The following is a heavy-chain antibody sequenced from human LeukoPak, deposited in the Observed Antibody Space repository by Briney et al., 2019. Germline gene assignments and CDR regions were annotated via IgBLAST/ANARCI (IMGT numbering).Heavy chain of an antibody. D-gene: IGHD3-10*01. CDR2: ISWNSGSI. Sequence: PGGSLRLSCAASGFTFDDYAMHWVRQAPGKGLEWVSGISWNSGSIGYADSVKGRFTISRDNAKNSLYLQMNSLRAEDTALYYCAKDLYGSGSQNRDYWGQGTLVTVSS. CDR3: AKDLYGSGSQNRDY. V-gene: IGHV3-9*01. J-gene: IGHJ4*02. CDR1: GFTFDDYA.